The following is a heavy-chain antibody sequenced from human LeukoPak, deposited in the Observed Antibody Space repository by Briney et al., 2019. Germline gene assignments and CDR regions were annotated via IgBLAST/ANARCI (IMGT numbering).Heavy chain of an antibody. D-gene: IGHD3-10*01. CDR1: GGSISSHY. CDR3: ARVSRFLDV. Sequence: SETLSLTCTVSGGSISSHYWSWIRQPPGKGLEWIGYIYYSGSTNYNPSLKSRVTISVDTSKNQFSLKLGSVTAADTAVYYCARVSRFLDVWGKGTTVTVSS. V-gene: IGHV4-59*11. CDR2: IYYSGST. J-gene: IGHJ6*04.